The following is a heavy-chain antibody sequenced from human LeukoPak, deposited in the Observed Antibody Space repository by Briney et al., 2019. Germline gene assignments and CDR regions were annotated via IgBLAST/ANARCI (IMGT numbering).Heavy chain of an antibody. D-gene: IGHD2-15*01. V-gene: IGHV3-48*03. J-gene: IGHJ6*02. CDR1: GFTFSSYE. CDR3: AKHPFSGGSPCMDV. CDR2: ISSSGSTI. Sequence: GGSLRLSCAASGFTFSSYEMNWVRQAPGKGLEWVSYISSSGSTIYYADSVKGRFTISRDNAKNSLYLQMNSLRAEDTAVYYCAKHPFSGGSPCMDVWGQGTTVTVSS.